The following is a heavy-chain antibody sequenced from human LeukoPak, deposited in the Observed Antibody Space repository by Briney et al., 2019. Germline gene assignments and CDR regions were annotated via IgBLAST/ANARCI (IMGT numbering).Heavy chain of an antibody. CDR1: GGSISSYY. J-gene: IGHJ6*02. D-gene: IGHD3-3*01. V-gene: IGHV4-59*08. Sequence: PSETLSLTCTVSGGSISSYYWSWIRQPPGKGLEWIGYIYYSGSTNYNPSLKSRVTISVDTSKNQFSLKLSSVTAADTAVYYCARNLRRRDFWSGPPFYGMDVWAQGTTVTVSS. CDR2: IYYSGST. CDR3: ARNLRRRDFWSGPPFYGMDV.